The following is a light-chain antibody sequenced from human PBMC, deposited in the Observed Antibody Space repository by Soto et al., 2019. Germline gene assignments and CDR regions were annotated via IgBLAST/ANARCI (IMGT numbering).Light chain of an antibody. J-gene: IGKJ5*01. V-gene: IGKV2-28*01. CDR3: MQALQTPLT. Sequence: DIVMTQSPLSLPVTPGEPASISCRSSQSLLYRNGFRYLDWYLQKPGQSPQLLIYLGSNRASGVPDRFSGSGSGTDFTLKISRVEAEDVGVYYCMQALQTPLTFGQGTRLEIK. CDR1: QSLLYRNGFRY. CDR2: LGS.